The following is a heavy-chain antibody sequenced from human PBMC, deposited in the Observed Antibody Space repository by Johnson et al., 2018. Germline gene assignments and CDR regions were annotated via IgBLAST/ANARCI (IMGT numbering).Heavy chain of an antibody. CDR3: AKDGPPGSSSWSEYFQH. V-gene: IGHV3-30*18. D-gene: IGHD6-13*01. Sequence: QVQLVESGGGVVQXGRSLRLSCAASGFTFSSYDMHWVRQGPGKGLEWVAVISYAGSHKYYADFVKGRFTISRDNSKNTLYLQMNSLRAEDTAVCYCAKDGPPGSSSWSEYFQHWGQGTLLTVSS. CDR1: GFTFSSYD. CDR2: ISYAGSHK. J-gene: IGHJ1*01.